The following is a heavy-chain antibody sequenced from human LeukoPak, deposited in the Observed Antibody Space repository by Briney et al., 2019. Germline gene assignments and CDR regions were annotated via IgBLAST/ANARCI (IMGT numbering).Heavy chain of an antibody. D-gene: IGHD1-1*01. CDR1: GGSISSYY. Sequence: PSETLSLACTLAGGSISSYYWSWVRQPPGKGLEWIGYIYYSGSTNYNPSLKSRVTISVDTSKNQFSLKLSSVTAADTAVYYCARGLERPDYWGQGTLVTVSS. J-gene: IGHJ4*02. V-gene: IGHV4-59*01. CDR2: IYYSGST. CDR3: ARGLERPDY.